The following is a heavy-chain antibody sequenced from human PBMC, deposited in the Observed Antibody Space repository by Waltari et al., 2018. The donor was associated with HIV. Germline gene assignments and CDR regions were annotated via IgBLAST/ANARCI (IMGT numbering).Heavy chain of an antibody. D-gene: IGHD1-26*01. CDR3: ARTLTYSGSHPWI. J-gene: IGHJ3*02. Sequence: QLQLQESGPGLAKPSETLSLTCSVSGGSFSSSSDYWGWIRQPPGKGLEWIGSIYYSGSTYYNSSLKSRVTISLDTSKNQFSLKLSSVTAADTAVYYCARTLTYSGSHPWIWGQGTMVTVSS. V-gene: IGHV4-39*07. CDR2: IYYSGST. CDR1: GGSFSSSSDY.